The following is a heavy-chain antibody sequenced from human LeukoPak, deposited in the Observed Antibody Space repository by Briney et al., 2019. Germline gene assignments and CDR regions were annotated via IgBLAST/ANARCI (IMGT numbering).Heavy chain of an antibody. D-gene: IGHD3-22*01. V-gene: IGHV4-39*01. J-gene: IGHJ4*02. CDR1: GGSISSSSYY. CDR3: ARHPYSSGYYYLLDY. Sequence: SETLPLTCTVSGGSISSSSYYWGWIRQPPGKGLEWIGSIYYSGSTYYNPSLKSRVTISVDTSKNQFSLKLSSVTAADTAVYYCARHPYSSGYYYLLDYWGQGTLVTVSS. CDR2: IYYSGST.